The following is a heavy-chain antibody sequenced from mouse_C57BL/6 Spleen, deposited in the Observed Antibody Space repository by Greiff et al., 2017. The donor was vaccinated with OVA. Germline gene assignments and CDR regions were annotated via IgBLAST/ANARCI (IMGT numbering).Heavy chain of an antibody. D-gene: IGHD1-1*01. CDR2: ISSGSSTI. CDR3: ARYGSSYAMDY. V-gene: IGHV5-17*01. Sequence: EVKLQESGGGLVKPGGSLKLSCAASGFTFSDYGMHWVRQAPEKGLEWVAYISSGSSTIYYADTVKGRFTISRDNAKNTLFLQMTSLRSEDTAMYYCARYGSSYAMDYWGQGTSVTVSS. J-gene: IGHJ4*01. CDR1: GFTFSDYG.